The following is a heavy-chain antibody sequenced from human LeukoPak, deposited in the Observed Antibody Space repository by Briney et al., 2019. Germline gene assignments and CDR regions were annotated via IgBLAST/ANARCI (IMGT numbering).Heavy chain of an antibody. CDR1: GYGFTNYW. V-gene: IGHV5-51*01. CDR3: ARRIVGATYFDY. Sequence: GAALQISFKASGYGFTNYWIGWGRRLPGKGVEWMVIIYPGASATRYSPSFQGQVTISADKSISTAYLQWSSLKASDTAMYYCARRIVGATYFDYWGQGTLVTVSS. J-gene: IGHJ4*02. CDR2: IYPGASAT. D-gene: IGHD1-26*01.